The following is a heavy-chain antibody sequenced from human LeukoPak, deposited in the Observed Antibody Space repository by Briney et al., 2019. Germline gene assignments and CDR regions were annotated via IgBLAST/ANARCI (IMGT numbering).Heavy chain of an antibody. V-gene: IGHV3-9*01. CDR2: ISWNSGSI. D-gene: IGHD3-10*01. Sequence: GGSLRLSCAASGFTFDDYAMHWVRQAPGKGLEWVSGISWNSGSIGYADSVKGRFTISRDNAKNSLYLQMNSLRAEDTALYYCAKGSYGSGSYYQRDWGQGTLVTVSS. CDR3: AKGSYGSGSYYQRD. J-gene: IGHJ4*02. CDR1: GFTFDDYA.